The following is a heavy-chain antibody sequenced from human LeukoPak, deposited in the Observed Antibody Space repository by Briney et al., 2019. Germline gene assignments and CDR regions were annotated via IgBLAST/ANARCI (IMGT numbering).Heavy chain of an antibody. V-gene: IGHV1-18*01. CDR3: ARDAGWYYYGSGSEGILNTDY. J-gene: IGHJ4*02. Sequence: ASVKVSCKASGYTFTSYGISWVRQAPGQGLEWMGWISAYNGNTNYAQKFQGRVTITTDESTSTAYMELSSLRSEDTAVYYCARDAGWYYYGSGSEGILNTDYWGQGTLVTVSS. CDR2: ISAYNGNT. CDR1: GYTFTSYG. D-gene: IGHD3-10*01.